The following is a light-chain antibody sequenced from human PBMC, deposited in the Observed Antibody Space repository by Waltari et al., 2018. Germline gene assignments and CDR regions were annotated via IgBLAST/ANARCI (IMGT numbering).Light chain of an antibody. CDR1: KLENKL. CDR3: QAWDIKNVI. J-gene: IGLJ2*01. Sequence: SYELTQAHSVSVSPGQTATITCSGDKLENKLTSWYQQKPGQSPVLVLYQDTKRPSGISERCSGSNSGDTATLTITGTQTTDEADYYCQAWDIKNVIFGGGTKLTVL. CDR2: QDT. V-gene: IGLV3-1*01.